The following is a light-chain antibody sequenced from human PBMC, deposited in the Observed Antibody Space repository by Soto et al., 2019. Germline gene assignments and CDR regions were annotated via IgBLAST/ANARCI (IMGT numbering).Light chain of an antibody. CDR1: SSDIGSYNL. Sequence: QSALTQPASVSGSPGQSITISCTGISSDIGSYNLVSWYQQHPGKAPKLMIYEVSKRPSGVSNRFSGSKSGNTASLTISGLQAEDEADYYCCSYASSTTPLYVFGTGTKLTVL. CDR2: EVS. V-gene: IGLV2-23*02. CDR3: CSYASSTTPLYV. J-gene: IGLJ1*01.